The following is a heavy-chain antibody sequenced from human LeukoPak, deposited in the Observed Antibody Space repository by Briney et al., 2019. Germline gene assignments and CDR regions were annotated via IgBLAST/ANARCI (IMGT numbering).Heavy chain of an antibody. CDR3: TTAWGYCSSTSCYDY. CDR2: IKSKTDGGTT. J-gene: IGHJ4*02. CDR1: GFTFSSYA. D-gene: IGHD2-2*01. V-gene: IGHV3-15*01. Sequence: KTGGSLRLSCAASGFTFSSYAMSWVRQAPGKGLEWVGRIKSKTDGGTTDYAAPVKGRFTISRDDSKNTLYLQMNSLKTEDTAVYYCTTAWGYCSSTSCYDYWGQGTLVTVSS.